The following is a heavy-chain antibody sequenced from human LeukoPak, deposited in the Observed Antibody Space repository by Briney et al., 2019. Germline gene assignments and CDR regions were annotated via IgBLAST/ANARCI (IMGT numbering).Heavy chain of an antibody. CDR2: IYYSGST. V-gene: IGHV4-39*07. D-gene: IGHD3-16*01. Sequence: NTSETLSLTCTVSGGSISSSSYYWGWIRQPPGKGLEWIGSIYYSGSTYYNPSLKSRVTISVDTSKNQFSLKLSSVTAADTAVYYCARDLYVRHAFDVWGQGTMVTVSS. CDR1: GGSISSSSYY. CDR3: ARDLYVRHAFDV. J-gene: IGHJ3*01.